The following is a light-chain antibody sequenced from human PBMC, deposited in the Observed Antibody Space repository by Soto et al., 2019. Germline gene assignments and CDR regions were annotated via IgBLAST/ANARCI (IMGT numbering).Light chain of an antibody. J-gene: IGKJ1*01. V-gene: IGKV1-39*01. CDR3: QQSYSTPWT. Sequence: DIPVTQSPSSLSASLGDRATITCRASQSISSYLNWYQQKPGKAPKLLIYAASSLQSGVPSRFSGSGSGTDFTLTISSLQPEDFATYYCQQSYSTPWTFGQGTKVDIK. CDR1: QSISSY. CDR2: AAS.